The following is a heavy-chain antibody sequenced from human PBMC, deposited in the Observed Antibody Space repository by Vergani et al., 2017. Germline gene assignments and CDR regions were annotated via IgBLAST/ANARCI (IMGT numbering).Heavy chain of an antibody. Sequence: QVQLVESGGGVVQPGRSLRLSCAASGFTFSSYAMHWVRQAPGKGLEWVAVISYDGSNKYYADAVKGRFTISRDNSKNTLSLQMNSLSAEDTAVYYCARAPSDYYDFWSGYYYGEDYMDVWGKGTTVTVSS. CDR1: GFTFSSYA. CDR3: ARAPSDYYDFWSGYYYGEDYMDV. CDR2: ISYDGSNK. J-gene: IGHJ6*03. D-gene: IGHD3-3*01. V-gene: IGHV3-30-3*01.